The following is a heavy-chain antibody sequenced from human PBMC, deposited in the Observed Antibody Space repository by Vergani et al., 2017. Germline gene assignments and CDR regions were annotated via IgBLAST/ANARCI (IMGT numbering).Heavy chain of an antibody. V-gene: IGHV3-33*01. D-gene: IGHD1-26*01. Sequence: QVQLVESGGGVVQPGRSLRLSCAASGFTFSSYGMHWVRQAPGKGLEWVAVIWYDGSNKYYADSVKGRFTISRDNSKNTLYLQMNSLRAEDTAVYYCAGERELLGAFDIWGQGTMVTVSS. CDR3: AGERELLGAFDI. CDR2: IWYDGSNK. CDR1: GFTFSSYG. J-gene: IGHJ3*02.